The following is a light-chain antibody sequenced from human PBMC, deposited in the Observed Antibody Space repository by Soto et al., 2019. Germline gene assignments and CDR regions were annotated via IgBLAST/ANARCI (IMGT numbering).Light chain of an antibody. CDR3: QQLKSYPPNT. CDR2: AAS. CDR1: QGISSY. V-gene: IGKV1-9*01. J-gene: IGKJ5*01. Sequence: DIQLTQSPSFLSASVGDRVTITCRASQGISSYLAWYQQKPGKAPKLLIYAASTLQSGVPSRFSGSGSGTEFPLPISSLPPEDFATYYRQQLKSYPPNTFGQGARLEIK.